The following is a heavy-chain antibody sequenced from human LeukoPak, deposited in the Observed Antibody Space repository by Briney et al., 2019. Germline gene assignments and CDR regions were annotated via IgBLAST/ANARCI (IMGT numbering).Heavy chain of an antibody. Sequence: GESLKISCKGSGYSFTSYWIGWVRQMPGKGVEWMGIIYPGDSDTRYSPSFQGQVTISADKSISTAYLQWSSLKASDTAMYYCARQRYCSSTSCLSAYYFDYWGQGTLVTVSS. CDR3: ARQRYCSSTSCLSAYYFDY. D-gene: IGHD2-2*01. CDR2: IYPGDSDT. CDR1: GYSFTSYW. J-gene: IGHJ4*02. V-gene: IGHV5-51*01.